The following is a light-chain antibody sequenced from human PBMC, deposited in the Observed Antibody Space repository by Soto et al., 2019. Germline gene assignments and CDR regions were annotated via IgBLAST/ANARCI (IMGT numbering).Light chain of an antibody. CDR1: QDISDD. CDR3: LQNHNYPRT. CDR2: GAS. J-gene: IGKJ1*01. Sequence: AIQMTQSPSSLSASAGDRVTITCRASQDISDDVGWYQQTPGKAPKLLISGASRLQSGVPSRFSGSGSGAAFTLTITSLRPEDSATYYCLQNHNYPRTFGQGTKVDIK. V-gene: IGKV1-6*01.